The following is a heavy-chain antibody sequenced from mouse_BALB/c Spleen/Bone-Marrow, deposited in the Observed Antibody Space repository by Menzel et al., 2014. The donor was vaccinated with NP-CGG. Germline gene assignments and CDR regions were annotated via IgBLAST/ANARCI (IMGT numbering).Heavy chain of an antibody. J-gene: IGHJ2*01. V-gene: IGHV1-69*01. Sequence: QVQLQQSGVEFVMTGASVKMSCKASGNTFTDHWMHWVKQRPGQGLEWIGAIDISDSYTTYNQKFKGKATLTVDESSNTAFLQHKRLTSEGSTVYFCARGGGYRHYWGHSSTLTISS. D-gene: IGHD3-1*01. CDR1: GNTFTDHW. CDR2: IDISDSYT. CDR3: ARGGGYRHY.